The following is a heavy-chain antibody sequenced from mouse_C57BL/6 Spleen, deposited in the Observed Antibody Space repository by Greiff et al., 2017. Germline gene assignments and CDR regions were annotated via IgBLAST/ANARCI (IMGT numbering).Heavy chain of an antibody. V-gene: IGHV1-59*01. CDR1: GYTFTSYW. CDR3: ARGGYYAMDY. J-gene: IGHJ4*01. CDR2: IDPSDSYT. Sequence: VKLQQPGAELVRPGTSVKLSCKASGYTFTSYWMHWVKQRPGQGLEWIGVIDPSDSYTNYNQKFKGKATLTVDTSSSTAYMQLSSLTSEDSAVYYCARGGYYAMDYWGQGTSVTVSS.